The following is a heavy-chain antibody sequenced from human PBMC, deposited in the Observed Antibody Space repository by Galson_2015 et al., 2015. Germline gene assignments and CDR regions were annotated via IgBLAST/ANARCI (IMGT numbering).Heavy chain of an antibody. CDR1: GGTFSSYA. V-gene: IGHV1-69*01. J-gene: IGHJ5*02. CDR2: IIPIFGTA. Sequence: QSGAEVKKPGESLKISCKASGGTFSSYAISWVRQAPGQGLEWMGGIIPIFGTANYAQKFQGRVTITADESTSTAYMELSSLRSEDTAVYYCAKRITVAATLYWFDPWGQGTLVTVSS. D-gene: IGHD2-15*01. CDR3: AKRITVAATLYWFDP.